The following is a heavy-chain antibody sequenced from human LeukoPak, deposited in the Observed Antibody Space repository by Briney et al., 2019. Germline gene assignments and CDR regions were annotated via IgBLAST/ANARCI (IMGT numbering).Heavy chain of an antibody. D-gene: IGHD6-19*01. CDR2: ISSSSSYI. J-gene: IGHJ4*02. CDR1: GFTFSSYS. CDR3: ASTGSGPVGY. Sequence: PGGSLRLSCAASGFTFSSYSMNWVRQAPGKGLEWVSSISSSSSYIYYADSVKGRFTISRDNAKNSLYLQMNNLRAEATAVYYCASTGSGPVGYWGQGTLVTVSS. V-gene: IGHV3-21*01.